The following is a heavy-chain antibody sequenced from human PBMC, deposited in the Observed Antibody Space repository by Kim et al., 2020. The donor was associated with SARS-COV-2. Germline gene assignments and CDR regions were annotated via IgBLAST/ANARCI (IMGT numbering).Heavy chain of an antibody. J-gene: IGHJ4*02. CDR1: GASVTSGGSS. V-gene: IGHV4-30-2*01. CDR2: MYLNGNT. CDR3: ARGEYYYDS. Sequence: SETLSLTCAVSGASVTSGGSSWSWIRQPPGKGLEWIGYMYLNGNTYSNPSLKSRVSISVDRSKNQFSLNLTSVTAAETAVYYCARGEYYYDSWSPGTLVTVSS.